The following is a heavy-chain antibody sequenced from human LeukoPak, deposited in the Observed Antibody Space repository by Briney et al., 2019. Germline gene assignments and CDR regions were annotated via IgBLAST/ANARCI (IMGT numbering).Heavy chain of an antibody. J-gene: IGHJ6*02. V-gene: IGHV3-20*01. D-gene: IGHD3-3*01. Sequence: GGSLRLSCTAAGFTFDDYGMSWVRQIPGKGLEWFAGITWNGGSTDYAVSVGGRFTISRDNAKKSVYLQMNSLRAEDAALYHCAXDGKRVTTQFYYXGIDLWGQGTTVTVSS. CDR3: AXDGKRVTTQFYYXGIDL. CDR2: ITWNGGST. CDR1: GFTFDDYG.